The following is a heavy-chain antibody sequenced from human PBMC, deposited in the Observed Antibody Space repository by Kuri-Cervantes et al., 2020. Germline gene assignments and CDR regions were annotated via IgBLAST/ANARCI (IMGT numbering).Heavy chain of an antibody. CDR1: GFTFSSYS. V-gene: IGHV3-30*18. D-gene: IGHD3-16*01. Sequence: LSLTCAASGFTFSSYSMNWVRQAPGKGLEWVAVISYDGSNKYYADSVKGRFTISRDNAKNSLYLQMNSLRAEDTALYYCAKAYTFGGANDAFDIWGQGTMVTVSS. J-gene: IGHJ3*02. CDR3: AKAYTFGGANDAFDI. CDR2: ISYDGSNK.